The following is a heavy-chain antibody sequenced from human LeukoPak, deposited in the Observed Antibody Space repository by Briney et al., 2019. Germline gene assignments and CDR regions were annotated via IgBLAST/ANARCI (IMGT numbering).Heavy chain of an antibody. Sequence: PSETLSLTCTVSGGSISSYYWSWIRQPPGKGLEWIGYIYYSGSTNYNPSLKSRVTISVDTSKNQFSLKLSSVTAADTAVYYCARAPYYYDSSCYYYVFDYWGQGTLVTVSS. CDR2: IYYSGST. J-gene: IGHJ4*02. CDR3: ARAPYYYDSSCYYYVFDY. CDR1: GGSISSYY. D-gene: IGHD3-22*01. V-gene: IGHV4-59*01.